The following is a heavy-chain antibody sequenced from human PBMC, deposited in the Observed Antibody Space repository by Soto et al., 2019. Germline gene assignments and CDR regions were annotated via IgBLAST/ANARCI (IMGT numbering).Heavy chain of an antibody. CDR2: ISSSSSTI. CDR1: GFTFSSYS. J-gene: IGHJ4*02. CDR3: ARDGGDYAFDY. D-gene: IGHD4-17*01. Sequence: GGSLRLSCAASGFTFSSYSMNWVRQAPGKGLECISYISSSSSTIYYTDSVKGRFTISRDNAKNSLSLQMNSLRAEDTAVYYCARDGGDYAFDYWGQGTLVTVSS. V-gene: IGHV3-48*01.